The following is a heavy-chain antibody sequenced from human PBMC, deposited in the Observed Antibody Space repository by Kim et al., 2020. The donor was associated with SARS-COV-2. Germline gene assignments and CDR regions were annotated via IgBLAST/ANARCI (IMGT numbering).Heavy chain of an antibody. D-gene: IGHD3-10*01. J-gene: IGHJ4*02. Sequence: GGSLRLSCAASGFTFDGYAMHWVRQAPGKGLEWVSGISWNSASTGYADSVKGRFTISRDNAKNSLYLQMNSLRAEYTALYYCANLGSGSPIDYWGQGTLVTVSS. V-gene: IGHV3-9*01. CDR1: GFTFDGYA. CDR3: ANLGSGSPIDY. CDR2: ISWNSAST.